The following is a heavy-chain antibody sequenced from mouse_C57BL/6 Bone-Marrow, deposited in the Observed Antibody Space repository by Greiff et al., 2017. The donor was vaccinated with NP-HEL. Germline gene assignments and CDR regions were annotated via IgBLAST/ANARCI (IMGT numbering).Heavy chain of an antibody. CDR1: GFNIKDYY. Sequence: VQLQQSGAELVRPGASVKLSCTASGFNIKDYYMHWVKQRPEQGLEWIGRIDPEAGDTEYAPKFQGKATLTAYTSSTTAYLQVSSLTAKDTAVYYCTTPLADWGQGTMVTVSA. J-gene: IGHJ3*01. V-gene: IGHV14-1*01. CDR3: TTPLAD. CDR2: IDPEAGDT.